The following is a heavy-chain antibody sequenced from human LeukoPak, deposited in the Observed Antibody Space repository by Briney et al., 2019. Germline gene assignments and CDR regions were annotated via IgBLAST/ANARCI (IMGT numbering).Heavy chain of an antibody. D-gene: IGHD4-17*01. Sequence: GGSLRLSCTVSGFTVSSNSMSWVRQAPGKGLEWVSFIYSGGNTHYSDSVKGRFTISRDNSKNTLYLQMNSLRAEDTAVYYCARRAGEYSHPYDYWGQGTLVTVSS. CDR1: GFTVSSNS. J-gene: IGHJ4*02. CDR2: IYSGGNT. V-gene: IGHV3-53*01. CDR3: ARRAGEYSHPYDY.